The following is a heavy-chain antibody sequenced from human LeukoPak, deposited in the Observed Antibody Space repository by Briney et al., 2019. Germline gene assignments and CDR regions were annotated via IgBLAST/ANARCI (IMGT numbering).Heavy chain of an antibody. CDR3: ARDLRITIFGVVTPGAFDI. CDR2: ISSSSSYI. J-gene: IGHJ3*02. V-gene: IGHV3-21*01. D-gene: IGHD3-3*01. CDR1: GFTFSSYN. Sequence: GGSLRLSCAASGFTFSSYNMNWVRQAPGKGLEWVSSISSSSSYIYYADSVKGRFTISRDNAKNSLYLQMNSLRAEDTAVYYCARDLRITIFGVVTPGAFDIWGQGTMVTVSS.